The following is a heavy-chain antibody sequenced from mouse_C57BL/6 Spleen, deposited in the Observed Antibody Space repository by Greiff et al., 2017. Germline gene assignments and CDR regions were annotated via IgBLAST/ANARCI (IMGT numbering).Heavy chain of an antibody. Sequence: EVKLMESEGGLVQPGSSMKLSCTASGFTFSDYYMAWVRQVPEKGLEWVANINYDGSSTYYLDSLKSRFIISRDNAKNILYLQMSSLKSEDTATYYCARLQLRPWYFDVWGTGTTVTVSS. CDR3: ARLQLRPWYFDV. V-gene: IGHV5-16*01. J-gene: IGHJ1*03. CDR2: INYDGSST. D-gene: IGHD3-2*02. CDR1: GFTFSDYY.